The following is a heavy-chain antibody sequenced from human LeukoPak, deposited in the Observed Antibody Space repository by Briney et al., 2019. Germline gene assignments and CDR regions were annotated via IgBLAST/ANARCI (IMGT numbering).Heavy chain of an antibody. CDR1: GFTFSSYW. Sequence: GGSLRLSCAASGFTFSSYWMSWVRQAPGKGLEWVANIKQDGSEKYYVDSVKGRFTIFRDNAKNSLYLQMNSLRAEDTALYYCAKAVGGSYYGMDVWGQGTTVTVSS. V-gene: IGHV3-7*03. CDR2: IKQDGSEK. J-gene: IGHJ6*02. D-gene: IGHD5-12*01. CDR3: AKAVGGSYYGMDV.